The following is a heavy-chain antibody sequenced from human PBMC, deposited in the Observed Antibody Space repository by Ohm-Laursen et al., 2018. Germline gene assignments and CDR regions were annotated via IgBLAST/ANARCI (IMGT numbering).Heavy chain of an antibody. CDR2: INPTGDAT. V-gene: IGHV1-46*01. Sequence: ASVKVSCKASGYTFTSNYMHWVRQAPGQGLEWMGLINPTGDATWYAQKFQGRVTLTRDTPTSTAYMELSSLRSEDTAVYYCARGRGAYDSSSYDDWGQGTLVTVSS. CDR3: ARGRGAYDSSSYDD. J-gene: IGHJ4*02. CDR1: GYTFTSNY. D-gene: IGHD3-22*01.